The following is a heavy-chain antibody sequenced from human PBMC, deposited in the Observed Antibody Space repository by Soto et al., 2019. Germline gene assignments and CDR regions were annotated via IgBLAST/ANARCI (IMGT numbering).Heavy chain of an antibody. CDR3: ARHGNYDVPYFDQ. D-gene: IGHD3-10*02. J-gene: IGHJ4*02. Sequence: SETLSLTCTVSGGSISGFYWSWIRQPTGKGLEWISYISYSGSTYYNPSLESRVTISVDTSKNQFSLKLSSVTAADTAVYYCARHGNYDVPYFDQWGQGTLVTVSS. CDR2: ISYSGST. CDR1: GGSISGFY. V-gene: IGHV4-59*08.